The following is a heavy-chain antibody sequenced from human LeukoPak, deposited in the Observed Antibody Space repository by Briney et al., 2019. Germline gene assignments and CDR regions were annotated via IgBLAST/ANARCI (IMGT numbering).Heavy chain of an antibody. D-gene: IGHD6-6*01. CDR3: AKSSWPRFED. Sequence: GGSLRLSCAASGFTFTSYSMTWVRQAPGKGLEWVSIISSRGGSTYYAESVKGRFTISRDSSKNTVYLQMNSLRPDGTAVYYCAKSSWPRFEDWGQGTLVTVSS. V-gene: IGHV3-23*01. J-gene: IGHJ4*02. CDR2: ISSRGGST. CDR1: GFTFTSYS.